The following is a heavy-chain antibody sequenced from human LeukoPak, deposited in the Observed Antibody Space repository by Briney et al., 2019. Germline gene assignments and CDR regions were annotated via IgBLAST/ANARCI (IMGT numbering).Heavy chain of an antibody. D-gene: IGHD3-3*01. CDR1: GGSISPYY. Sequence: SETLSLTCTVSGGSISPYYWSWIRQPPGKGLEWIGYIYHSGSTSYNPSLKSRVTISVDTSKNQFSLKLTSVTAADTAVYYCARDQRQGFWSENRFDPWGQGTLVTVSS. CDR2: IYHSGST. J-gene: IGHJ5*02. V-gene: IGHV4-59*01. CDR3: ARDQRQGFWSENRFDP.